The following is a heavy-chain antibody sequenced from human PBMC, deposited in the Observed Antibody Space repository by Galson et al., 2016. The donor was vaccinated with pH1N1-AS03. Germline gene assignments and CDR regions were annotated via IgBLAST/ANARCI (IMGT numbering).Heavy chain of an antibody. Sequence: SLRLSCAASGFSISNNDFHWVRQTPGEGLEWVAGIASVGARFYAGSVRGRFTISRDNDKNSLHLQMDSLTAGDTAVYHCATDYHDSGWDVWGQGTTVIVSS. CDR3: ATDYHDSGWDV. D-gene: IGHD3-10*01. CDR2: IASVGAR. J-gene: IGHJ6*02. CDR1: GFSISNND. V-gene: IGHV3-13*01.